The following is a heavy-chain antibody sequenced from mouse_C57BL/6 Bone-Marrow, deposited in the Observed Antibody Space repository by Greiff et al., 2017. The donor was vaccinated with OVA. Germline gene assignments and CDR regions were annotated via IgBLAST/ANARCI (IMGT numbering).Heavy chain of an antibody. V-gene: IGHV1-26*01. CDR2: INPNNGGT. CDR3: AGLEFWDWYFDV. D-gene: IGHD4-1*01. CDR1: GYTFTDYY. Sequence: VQLQQSGPELVKPGASVKISCKASGYTFTDYYMNWVKQSHGKSLEWIGDINPNNGGTSYNQKFKGKATLTVDKSSSTAYMELRSLTSEDSAVYYCAGLEFWDWYFDVWGTGATVTVSS. J-gene: IGHJ1*03.